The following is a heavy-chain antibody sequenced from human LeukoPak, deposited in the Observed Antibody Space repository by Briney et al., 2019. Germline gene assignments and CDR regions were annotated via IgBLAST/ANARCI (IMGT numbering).Heavy chain of an antibody. D-gene: IGHD5-12*01. J-gene: IGHJ4*02. CDR3: ATGYDFKG. Sequence: SQTLSLTCSISGDSFSINSAAWNWVRQSPSRGLEWLGSTYYRSKWYHDYAVSVKSLITINADTSKNQFSLQLNSVTPEDTAVYYCATGYDFKGWGQGTLVTVSS. V-gene: IGHV6-1*01. CDR1: GDSFSINSAA. CDR2: TYYRSKWYH.